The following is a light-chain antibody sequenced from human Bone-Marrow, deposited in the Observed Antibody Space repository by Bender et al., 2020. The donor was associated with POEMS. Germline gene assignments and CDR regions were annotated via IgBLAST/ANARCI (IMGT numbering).Light chain of an antibody. Sequence: QSALTQPRSVSGSPGQSVTISCTGTSRDVGAYNFVSWYQHHPGKAPKLMIYDVSKWASGVPDRFSGSKSGNTASLTISGLQAEDEAHYYCSSYTSSSTLFGGGTKLTVL. CDR2: DVS. CDR1: SRDVGAYNF. J-gene: IGLJ2*01. CDR3: SSYTSSSTL. V-gene: IGLV2-11*01.